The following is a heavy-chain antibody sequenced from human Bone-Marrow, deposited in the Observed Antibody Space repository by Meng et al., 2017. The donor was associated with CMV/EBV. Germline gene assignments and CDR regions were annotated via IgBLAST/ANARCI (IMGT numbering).Heavy chain of an antibody. V-gene: IGHV3-69-1*01. CDR3: ARAILRSGATVTLGGAFDI. CDR1: GFTFSDYY. D-gene: IGHD4-17*01. CDR2: ISSSSTI. J-gene: IGHJ3*02. Sequence: GGSLRLSCAASGFTFSDYYMNWVRQAPGKGLEWVSSISSSSTIYYADSVKGRFTISRDNAKNSLYLQMNSLRAEDTALYYCARAILRSGATVTLGGAFDIWGQGTMVTVSS.